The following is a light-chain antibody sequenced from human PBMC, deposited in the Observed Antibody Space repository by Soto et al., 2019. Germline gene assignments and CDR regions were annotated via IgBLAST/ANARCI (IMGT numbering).Light chain of an antibody. J-gene: IGKJ1*01. Sequence: PGERATVSCRASQSVGGSSLAWYQQRPGQAPRLLIYRASTRATGVPARFSGSGSGTEFTLTISSLQSEDFTVYSCLQYHNLWAFGQGTKVDIK. CDR2: RAS. CDR1: QSVGGS. CDR3: LQYHNLWA. V-gene: IGKV3-15*01.